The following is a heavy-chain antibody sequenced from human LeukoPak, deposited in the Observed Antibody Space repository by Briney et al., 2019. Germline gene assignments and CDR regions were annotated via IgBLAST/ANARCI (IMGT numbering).Heavy chain of an antibody. CDR1: GFTFTKFW. CDR2: IQEDGKKE. D-gene: IGHD2-21*02. Sequence: GGSLRLSCEASGFTFTKFWMSWVRQAPGKGLEWVANIQEDGKKENYVDSVRGRFTISRDNAKNSIYLQMNSLRVEDTAVYYCAKDIDGGGDDYWGQGTLVIVSS. V-gene: IGHV3-7*01. CDR3: AKDIDGGGDDY. J-gene: IGHJ4*02.